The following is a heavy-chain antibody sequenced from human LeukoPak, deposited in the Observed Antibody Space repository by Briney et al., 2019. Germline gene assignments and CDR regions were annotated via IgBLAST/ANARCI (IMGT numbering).Heavy chain of an antibody. Sequence: PGGSLRLSCAASGFTFSSYWMSWVRQAPGKGLEWVANIKEDGGEKYYADSEKGRFTISRENAKNSLYLQMDSLRADDTAVYYCARARYLDLWGRGTLVTVSS. CDR3: ARARYLDL. CDR2: IKEDGGEK. V-gene: IGHV3-7*05. J-gene: IGHJ2*01. CDR1: GFTFSSYW.